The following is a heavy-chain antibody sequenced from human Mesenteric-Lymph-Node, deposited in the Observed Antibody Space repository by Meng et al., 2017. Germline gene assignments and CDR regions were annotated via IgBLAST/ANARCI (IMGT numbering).Heavy chain of an antibody. Sequence: QVQLVESGGGVVQPGGSLRLSCAAYGFTFTDYARHWVRQAPGKGLEWVAIVSHDGNSGCYADSVKGRFSISRDNFRNTQYLQMNSLRPEDTAVYYCARDKSHYDGRSGWFDPWGQGTLVTVSS. V-gene: IGHV3-30-3*01. D-gene: IGHD3-16*01. CDR1: GFTFTDYA. CDR3: ARDKSHYDGRSGWFDP. J-gene: IGHJ5*02. CDR2: VSHDGNSG.